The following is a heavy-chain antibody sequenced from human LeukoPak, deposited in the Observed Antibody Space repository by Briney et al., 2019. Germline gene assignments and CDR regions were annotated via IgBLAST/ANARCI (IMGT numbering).Heavy chain of an antibody. Sequence: ASVKVSCKSSGYTFTDYYIHWVRQAPGQGLEWMGWISPSSGGTNYAQNFQGRVTLTRDTSIRTVYMELSSLRSDDTAVYYCARGFVGSAYDFDYWGQGTLVPVSS. V-gene: IGHV1-2*02. CDR2: ISPSSGGT. J-gene: IGHJ4*02. D-gene: IGHD5-12*01. CDR3: ARGFVGSAYDFDY. CDR1: GYTFTDYY.